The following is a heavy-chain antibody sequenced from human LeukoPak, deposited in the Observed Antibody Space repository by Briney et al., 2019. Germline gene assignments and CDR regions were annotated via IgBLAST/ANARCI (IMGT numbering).Heavy chain of an antibody. V-gene: IGHV3-30*18. CDR3: AKDRGSYVLGS. D-gene: IGHD1-26*01. Sequence: GGSLRLSCVASGFIFNTHGMHWVRQAPGKGLEWVAFISFDGAIEDYVDSVKGRFTISRDNSKDMLYLQMDSLRAVDTAVYYCAKDRGSYVLGSWGQGSLVIVSA. CDR1: GFIFNTHG. CDR2: ISFDGAIE. J-gene: IGHJ5*02.